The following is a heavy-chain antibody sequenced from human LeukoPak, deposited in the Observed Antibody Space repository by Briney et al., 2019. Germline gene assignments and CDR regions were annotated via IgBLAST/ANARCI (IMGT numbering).Heavy chain of an antibody. CDR1: GFTFSSYS. CDR3: ARFPHYYDSSGYSF. CDR2: ISSSSSTI. Sequence: PGGSPRLSCAASGFTFSSYSMNWVRQAPGKGLEWVSYISSSSSTIYYADSVKGLFTISRDNAKNSLYLQMNSLRDEDTAVYYCARFPHYYDSSGYSFWGQGTLVTVSS. D-gene: IGHD3-22*01. V-gene: IGHV3-48*02. J-gene: IGHJ4*02.